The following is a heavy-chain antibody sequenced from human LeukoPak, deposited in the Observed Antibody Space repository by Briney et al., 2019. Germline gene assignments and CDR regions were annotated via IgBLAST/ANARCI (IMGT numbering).Heavy chain of an antibody. CDR2: ISAYNGNT. J-gene: IGHJ4*02. V-gene: IGHV1-18*04. Sequence: ASVKVSCKASGYTFIGYYMHWVRQAPGQGLEWMGWISAYNGNTNYAQKLQGRVTMTTDTSTSTAYMELRSLRSDDTAVYYCARVYGDYHIDYWGQGTLVTVSS. D-gene: IGHD4-17*01. CDR3: ARVYGDYHIDY. CDR1: GYTFIGYY.